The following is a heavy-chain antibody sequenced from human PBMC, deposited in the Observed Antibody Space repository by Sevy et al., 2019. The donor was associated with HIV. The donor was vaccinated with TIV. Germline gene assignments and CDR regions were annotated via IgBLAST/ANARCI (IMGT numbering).Heavy chain of an antibody. CDR3: AGVGITGTTSFYYYYGMDV. V-gene: IGHV3-30*04. Sequence: GGSLRLSCAASGFTFSSYAMHWVRQAPGKGLEWVAVISYDGSNKYYADSVKGRFTISRDNSKNTLYLQMNSLRAEDTAVYYCAGVGITGTTSFYYYYGMDVWGQGTTVTVSS. CDR1: GFTFSSYA. D-gene: IGHD1-7*01. J-gene: IGHJ6*02. CDR2: ISYDGSNK.